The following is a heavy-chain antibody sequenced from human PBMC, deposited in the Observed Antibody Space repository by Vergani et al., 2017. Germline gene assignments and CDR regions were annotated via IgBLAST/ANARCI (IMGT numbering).Heavy chain of an antibody. Sequence: VQLVESGGGVVQPGRSLRLSCAASGFTFSSYGMHWVRQAPGKGLAWVAVISYDGSNKYYADSVKGRFTISRDNSKNTLYLQMNSLRAEDTAVYYCAKLADPFDYWGQGTLVTVSS. V-gene: IGHV3-30*18. CDR2: ISYDGSNK. J-gene: IGHJ4*02. CDR1: GFTFSSYG. CDR3: AKLADPFDY.